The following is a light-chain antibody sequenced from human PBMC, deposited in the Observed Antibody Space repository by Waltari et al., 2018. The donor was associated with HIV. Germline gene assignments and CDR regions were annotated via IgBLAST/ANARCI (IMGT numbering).Light chain of an antibody. V-gene: IGLV2-14*03. J-gene: IGLJ1*01. CDR1: SSDIGAYNS. CDR3: KTKRSSSTPCV. CDR2: DVT. Sequence: QPALTQPASVSGSPGQPFTISCTGSSSDIGAYNSVSCYQQHPCKAAKLILYDVTNRPSGVSDSCSGSKSCNTASLTISGLQDDDEADYYYKTKRSSSTPCVFGTGTKVAVL.